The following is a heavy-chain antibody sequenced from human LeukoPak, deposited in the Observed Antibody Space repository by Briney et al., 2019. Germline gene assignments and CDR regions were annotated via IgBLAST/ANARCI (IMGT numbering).Heavy chain of an antibody. Sequence: GGSLRLSCAASGFTFSEYYMSWIRQAPGKGLEWVSYISSSGSTIYYADSVKGRFTISRDNAENSLYLQMNSLRAEDTAVYYCARGYSSGYQNLCHWGQGTLVTVSS. V-gene: IGHV3-11*04. D-gene: IGHD3-22*01. CDR2: ISSSGSTI. CDR3: ARGYSSGYQNLCH. CDR1: GFTFSEYY. J-gene: IGHJ4*02.